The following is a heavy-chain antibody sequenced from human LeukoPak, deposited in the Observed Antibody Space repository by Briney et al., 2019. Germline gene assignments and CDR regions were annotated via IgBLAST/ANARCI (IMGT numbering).Heavy chain of an antibody. CDR3: ARDLGSGPWFGELKTT. J-gene: IGHJ5*02. D-gene: IGHD3-10*01. CDR1: GGSISSSNSY. Sequence: PSETLSLTCTLSGGSISSSNSYWGWIRQPAGKGLEWIGRIYTSGSTNYNPSLKSRVTISVDTSKNQFSLKLSSVTAADTAVYYCARDLGSGPWFGELKTTWGQGTLVTVSS. CDR2: IYTSGST. V-gene: IGHV4-61*02.